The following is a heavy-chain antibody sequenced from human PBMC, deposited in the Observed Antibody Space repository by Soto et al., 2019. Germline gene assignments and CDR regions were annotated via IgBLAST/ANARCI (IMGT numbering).Heavy chain of an antibody. CDR2: INPSGGST. J-gene: IGHJ4*02. Sequence: ASVKVSCKASGYTFTSYYMHWVRQAPGQGLEWMGIINPSGGSTSYAQKFQGRVTMTRDTSTSTVYMELSSLRSEDTAVYYCARAREPGGTGIRFLEWLPRDYYFDYWGQGTLVTVSS. CDR1: GYTFTSYY. D-gene: IGHD3-3*01. V-gene: IGHV1-46*01. CDR3: ARAREPGGTGIRFLEWLPRDYYFDY.